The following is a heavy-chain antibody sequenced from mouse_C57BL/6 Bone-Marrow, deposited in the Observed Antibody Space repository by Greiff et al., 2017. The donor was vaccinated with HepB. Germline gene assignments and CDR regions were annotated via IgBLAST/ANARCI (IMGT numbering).Heavy chain of an antibody. V-gene: IGHV1-26*01. CDR1: GYTFTDYY. CDR2: INPNNGGT. D-gene: IGHD2-1*01. J-gene: IGHJ4*01. CDR3: ARPSMVTTMRGYYYAMDY. Sequence: EVQLQQSGPELVKPGASVKISCKASGYTFTDYYMNWVKQSHGKSLEWIGDINPNNGGTSYNQKFKGKATLTVDKSSSTAYMELRSLTSEDSAVYYCARPSMVTTMRGYYYAMDYWGQGTSVTVSS.